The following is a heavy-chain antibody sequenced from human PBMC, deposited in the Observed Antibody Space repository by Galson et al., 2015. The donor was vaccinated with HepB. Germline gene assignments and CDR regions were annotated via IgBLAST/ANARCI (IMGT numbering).Heavy chain of an antibody. V-gene: IGHV4-59*12. CDR3: ARGMGQQLVRAPNWFDP. CDR2: IYYSGST. Sequence: SETLSLTCAVYGGSFSGYYWSWIRQPPGKGLEWIGYIYYSGSTNYNPSLKSRVTISVDTSKNQFSLKLSSVTAADTAVYYCARGMGQQLVRAPNWFDPWGQGTLVTVSS. J-gene: IGHJ5*02. CDR1: GGSFSGYY. D-gene: IGHD6-13*01.